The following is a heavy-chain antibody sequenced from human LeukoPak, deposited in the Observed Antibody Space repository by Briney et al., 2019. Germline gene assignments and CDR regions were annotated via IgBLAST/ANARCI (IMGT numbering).Heavy chain of an antibody. D-gene: IGHD6-13*01. CDR2: ISSSSSYI. V-gene: IGHV3-21*01. J-gene: IGHJ4*02. CDR1: GFTFSSYS. Sequence: GGSLRLSCAASGFTFSSYSMNWVRQAPGKGLEWVSSISSSSSYIYYADSVKGRFTISRDNAKNSLYLQMNSLRAEDTAVYYCARKGGKSSSWNYWGQGTLVTVSS. CDR3: ARKGGKSSSWNY.